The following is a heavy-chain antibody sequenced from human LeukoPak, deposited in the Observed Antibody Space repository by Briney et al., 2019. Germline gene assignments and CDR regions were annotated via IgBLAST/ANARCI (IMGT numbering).Heavy chain of an antibody. D-gene: IGHD6-19*01. V-gene: IGHV3-23*01. J-gene: IGHJ4*02. CDR1: GFTFSSYA. CDR2: ISGSGGST. CDR3: AKDLIAVAAFDY. Sequence: GGSLRLSCAASGFTFSSYAMNWVRQAPGKGLEWVSVISGSGGSTDYADSVKGRFTISRDNSKNTLYLQTNSLRAEDTAVYYCAKDLIAVAAFDYWGQGTLVTVSS.